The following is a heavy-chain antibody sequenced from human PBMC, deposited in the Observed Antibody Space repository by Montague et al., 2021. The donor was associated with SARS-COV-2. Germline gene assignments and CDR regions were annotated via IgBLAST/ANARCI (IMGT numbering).Heavy chain of an antibody. Sequence: SETLSLTCIVSGGSISSRTYYWGWIRQPPGKGLEWIGSIFYDGSTYYNPSLKSRVTISVDTSKNQFSLKLSSVTAADTAVYYCARGDGHYYGSGTYPYYWGQGTLVTVSS. CDR3: ARGDGHYYGSGTYPYY. D-gene: IGHD3-10*01. CDR1: GGSISSRTYY. J-gene: IGHJ4*02. V-gene: IGHV4-39*07. CDR2: IFYDGST.